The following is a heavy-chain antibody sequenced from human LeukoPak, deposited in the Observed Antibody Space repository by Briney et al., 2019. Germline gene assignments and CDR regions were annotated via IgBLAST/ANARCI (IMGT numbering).Heavy chain of an antibody. CDR1: GGSMSSYY. J-gene: IGHJ4*02. Sequence: PSETLSLTCTVYGGSMSSYYWSWIRQPAGKGLEWIGRIYTSGSTNYNPSLKSRVTMSVDTSKNQFSLKLSSVTAADTAVYYCERDFGSGSPFDYWGQGTLVTVSS. V-gene: IGHV4-4*07. D-gene: IGHD3-10*01. CDR3: ERDFGSGSPFDY. CDR2: IYTSGST.